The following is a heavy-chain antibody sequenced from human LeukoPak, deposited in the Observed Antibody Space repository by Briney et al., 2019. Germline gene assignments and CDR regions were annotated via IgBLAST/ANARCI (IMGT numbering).Heavy chain of an antibody. J-gene: IGHJ5*02. CDR2: IIPIFGTA. CDR3: ARTRTVVVVPAAIPWWFDP. Sequence: ASVKVSCKASGGTFSSYAISWVRQAPGQGLEWMGGIIPIFGTANYAQKFQGRVTITTDESTSTAYMELSSLRSEDTAVYYCARTRTVVVVPAAIPWWFDPWGQGTLDTVSS. V-gene: IGHV1-69*05. D-gene: IGHD2-2*02. CDR1: GGTFSSYA.